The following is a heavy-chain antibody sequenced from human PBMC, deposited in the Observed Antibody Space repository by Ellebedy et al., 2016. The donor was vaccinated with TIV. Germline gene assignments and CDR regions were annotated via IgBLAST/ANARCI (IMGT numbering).Heavy chain of an antibody. CDR2: IYYSGDT. J-gene: IGHJ5*01. CDR3: ARNPPTYNWVDS. V-gene: IGHV4-39*01. CDR1: GGSISRSSYY. Sequence: PSETLSLTCSVSGGSISRSSYYWGWIRQPPGKGLEWIGNIYYSGDTDYNPSLKSRVTMSVDTSKNQFSLNLRSVTAADTAVYYCARNPPTYNWVDSWGQGTLVTVSS.